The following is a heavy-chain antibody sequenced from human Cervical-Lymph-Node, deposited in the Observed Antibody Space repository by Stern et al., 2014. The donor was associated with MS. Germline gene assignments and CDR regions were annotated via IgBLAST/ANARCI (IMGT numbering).Heavy chain of an antibody. Sequence: VQLVESGGGLVQPGGSLRLSCAASGFTFSSYAMSWVRQGPGKGLECVSAISGSGNSTYYADSVKGRFTISRDKSKNTLHLQMNSLRAEDTAVYYCAKVVGATGNFFDYWGQGTLVTVSS. CDR2: ISGSGNST. D-gene: IGHD1-26*01. V-gene: IGHV3-23*04. CDR1: GFTFSSYA. CDR3: AKVVGATGNFFDY. J-gene: IGHJ4*02.